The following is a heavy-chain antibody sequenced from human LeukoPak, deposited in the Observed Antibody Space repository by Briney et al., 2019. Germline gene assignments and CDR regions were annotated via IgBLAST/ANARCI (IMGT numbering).Heavy chain of an antibody. CDR1: GFTFSSYA. J-gene: IGHJ5*02. V-gene: IGHV3-23*01. D-gene: IGHD1-20*01. Sequence: GGSLRLSCAASGFTFSSYAMSWVRQAPGKGLEWVSAISGSGGSTYYADSVKGRFTISRDNSKNTLYLQMNSLRAGDTAVYYCAKSGLTGTTSGWFDPWGQGTLVTVSS. CDR2: ISGSGGST. CDR3: AKSGLTGTTSGWFDP.